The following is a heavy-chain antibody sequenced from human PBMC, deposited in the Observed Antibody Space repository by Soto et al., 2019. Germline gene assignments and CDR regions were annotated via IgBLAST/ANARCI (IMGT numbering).Heavy chain of an antibody. D-gene: IGHD3-3*01. CDR1: GGSVSSGSYY. Sequence: QVQLQESGPGLVKPSETLSLTCTVSGGSVSSGSYYWSWIRQPPGKGLEWIGYIYYSGSTNYNPSLKSRVTISVDTSKNQFSLKMSSVTAAETAVYYCARVRAIGEGWFDPWGHGTLVTVSS. CDR2: IYYSGST. V-gene: IGHV4-61*01. CDR3: ARVRAIGEGWFDP. J-gene: IGHJ5*02.